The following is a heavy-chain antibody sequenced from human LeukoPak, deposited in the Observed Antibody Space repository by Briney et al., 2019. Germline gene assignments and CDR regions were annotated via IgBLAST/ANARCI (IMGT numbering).Heavy chain of an antibody. V-gene: IGHV3-74*01. D-gene: IGHD3-16*01. CDR1: GFTFSSYW. Sequence: PGGSLRLSCAASGFTFSSYWMHWVRQAPGKGLVWVSRINSDGSSTSYADSVEGRFTISRDNAKNSLYLQMNNLRDEDTAVYYCVRKGGPYTFDHWGQGTLVTVSS. J-gene: IGHJ4*02. CDR3: VRKGGPYTFDH. CDR2: INSDGSST.